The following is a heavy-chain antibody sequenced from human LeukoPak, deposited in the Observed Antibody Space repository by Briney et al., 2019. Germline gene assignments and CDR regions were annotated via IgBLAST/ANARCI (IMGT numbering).Heavy chain of an antibody. Sequence: GGSLRLSCAASGFTVSANYMSWVRQAPGKGLDWVSLIYSSGRTFYADSVKGRFTISRDNSKNTLYLQMNSLRAEDTAVYYCARSTTSCLCDAFDVWGQGTMVTVSS. D-gene: IGHD2-2*01. CDR1: GFTVSANY. J-gene: IGHJ3*01. V-gene: IGHV3-66*02. CDR2: IYSSGRT. CDR3: ARSTTSCLCDAFDV.